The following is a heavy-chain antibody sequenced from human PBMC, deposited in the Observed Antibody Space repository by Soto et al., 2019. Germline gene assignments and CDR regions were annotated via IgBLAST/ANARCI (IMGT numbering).Heavy chain of an antibody. Sequence: QMQLVQSGPEVKKPGTSVKVSCKASGFTFTSSAVKWVRQARGPRLEWIGWIVVGSGNTNYAQKFQERVTITRDMSTSTAYMELSSLRSEDTAVYYCAAEYSYCLMDVWGQGTTVTVSS. J-gene: IGHJ6*02. CDR3: AAEYSYCLMDV. CDR1: GFTFTSSA. CDR2: IVVGSGNT. V-gene: IGHV1-58*01. D-gene: IGHD5-18*01.